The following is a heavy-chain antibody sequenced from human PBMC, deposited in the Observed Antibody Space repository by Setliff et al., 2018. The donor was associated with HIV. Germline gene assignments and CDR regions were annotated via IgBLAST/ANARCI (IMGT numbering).Heavy chain of an antibody. CDR2: IDSSGTT. V-gene: IGHV4-4*07. Sequence: SETLSLTCTISGGSFGVYRWSWIRQSAGRGLEWIGRIDSSGTTDYKPSLKGRVTMSVDTSKNQFSLKLSSVTAADTAVYYCARLRYSVFDYWGHGTLVTVS. CDR1: GGSFGVYR. J-gene: IGHJ4*01. D-gene: IGHD3-9*01. CDR3: ARLRYSVFDY.